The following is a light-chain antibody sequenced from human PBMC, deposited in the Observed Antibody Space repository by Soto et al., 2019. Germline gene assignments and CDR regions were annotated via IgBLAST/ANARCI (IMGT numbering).Light chain of an antibody. V-gene: IGLV2-14*01. Sequence: QSVLTQPASVSGSPGQSIAISGTGPSSDVGNYDCVSWYQQHPGQVPKLIVYEVTNRPSGVSNRFSGAKSGNTASLTISGLQAEDEADYYCSSYTTTANVGFGGGTKLTVL. CDR3: SSYTTTANVG. CDR1: SSDVGNYDC. J-gene: IGLJ2*01. CDR2: EVT.